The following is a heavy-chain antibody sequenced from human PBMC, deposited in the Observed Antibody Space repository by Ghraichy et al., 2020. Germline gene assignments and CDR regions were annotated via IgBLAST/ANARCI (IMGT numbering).Heavy chain of an antibody. CDR3: ALLGYCSGGSCYQPIYYYYGMDV. Sequence: GGSLRLSCAASGFTFSSYAMSWVRQAPGKGLEWVSAISGSGGSTYYADSVKGRFTISRDNSKNTLYLQMNSLRAEDTAVYYCALLGYCSGGSCYQPIYYYYGMDVWGQGTTVTVSS. V-gene: IGHV3-23*01. CDR2: ISGSGGST. J-gene: IGHJ6*02. CDR1: GFTFSSYA. D-gene: IGHD2-15*01.